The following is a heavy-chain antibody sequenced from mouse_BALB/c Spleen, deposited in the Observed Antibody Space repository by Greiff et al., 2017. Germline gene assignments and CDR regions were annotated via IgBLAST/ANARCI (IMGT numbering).Heavy chain of an antibody. CDR3: ARGTYGGYDFDY. Sequence: EVKLVESGGGLVQPAGSRKLSCAASGFTFSSFGMHWVRQAPEKGLEWVAYISSGSSTIYYADTVKGRFTISRDNPKNTLFLQMTSLRSEDTAMYYCARGTYGGYDFDYWGQGTTLTVSS. CDR1: GFTFSSFG. J-gene: IGHJ2*01. CDR2: ISSGSSTI. D-gene: IGHD2-3*01. V-gene: IGHV5-17*02.